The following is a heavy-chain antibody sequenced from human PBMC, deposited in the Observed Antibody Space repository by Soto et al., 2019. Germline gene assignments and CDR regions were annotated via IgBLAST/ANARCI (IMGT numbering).Heavy chain of an antibody. CDR1: GGSISSSSYY. J-gene: IGHJ4*02. CDR2: IYYSGST. Sequence: QLQLQESGPGLVKPSETLSLTCTVSGGSISSSSYYWGWIRQPPGKGLEWIGSIYYSGSTYSNPSINSRVTMSVGTSNNQFSLKLSSVTAAATAVYYCARDYDSSGDYWGQGTLVTVSS. V-gene: IGHV4-39*01. D-gene: IGHD3-22*01. CDR3: ARDYDSSGDY.